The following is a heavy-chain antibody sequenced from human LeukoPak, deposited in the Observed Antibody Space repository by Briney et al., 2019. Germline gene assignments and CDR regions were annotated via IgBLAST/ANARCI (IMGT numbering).Heavy chain of an antibody. J-gene: IGHJ6*02. CDR3: ARDSSTMVRGVYYGMDV. Sequence: PSETLSLTCTVSGGSISSGGYYWSWIRQHPGKGLEWIGYIYYSGSTYYNPSLKSRVTISVDTSKNQFSLKLSSVTAADTAVYYCARDSSTMVRGVYYGMDVWGQGTTVTVSS. CDR1: GGSISSGGYY. V-gene: IGHV4-31*03. CDR2: IYYSGST. D-gene: IGHD3-10*01.